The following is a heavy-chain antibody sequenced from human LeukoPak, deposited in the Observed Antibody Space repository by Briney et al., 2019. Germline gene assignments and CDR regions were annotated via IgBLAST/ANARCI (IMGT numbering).Heavy chain of an antibody. J-gene: IGHJ4*02. CDR3: ARVPSGYDSGYYFDY. CDR1: GFTFSDYY. Sequence: GGSLRLSCAASGFTFSDYYMSWIRQAPGKGLEWVSYISSSSSYTNYADSVKGRFTISRDNAKNSLYLQMTSLRAEDTAVYYCARVPSGYDSGYYFDYWGQGTLVTVSS. V-gene: IGHV3-11*06. CDR2: ISSSSSYT. D-gene: IGHD5-12*01.